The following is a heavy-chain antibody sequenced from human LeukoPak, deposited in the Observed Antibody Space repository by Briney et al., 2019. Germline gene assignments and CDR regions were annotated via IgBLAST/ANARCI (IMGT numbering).Heavy chain of an antibody. CDR1: GGSISSSSYY. Sequence: PSETLSLTCTVSGGSISSSSYYWGWIRQPPGKGLEWIGSIYYSGSTYYNPSLKSRVTISVDTSKNQFSLKLSSVTAADTAVYYCARDPTSYSYGQEDYWGQGTLVTVSS. J-gene: IGHJ4*02. CDR2: IYYSGST. V-gene: IGHV4-39*01. D-gene: IGHD5-18*01. CDR3: ARDPTSYSYGQEDY.